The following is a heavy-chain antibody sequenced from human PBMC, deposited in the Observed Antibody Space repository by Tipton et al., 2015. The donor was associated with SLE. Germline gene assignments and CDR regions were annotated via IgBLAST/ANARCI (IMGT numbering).Heavy chain of an antibody. CDR3: ARGLGTMVRGPMGY. D-gene: IGHD3-10*01. CDR2: IYYSGST. J-gene: IGHJ4*02. CDR1: GGSISSYY. V-gene: IGHV4-59*01. Sequence: TLSLTCTVSGGSISSYYWTWIRQPPGKGLECIGYIYYSGSTNYNPSLKSRVTISVDTSKNQFSLKLSSVTAADTAVYYCARGLGTMVRGPMGYWGQGTLVTVSS.